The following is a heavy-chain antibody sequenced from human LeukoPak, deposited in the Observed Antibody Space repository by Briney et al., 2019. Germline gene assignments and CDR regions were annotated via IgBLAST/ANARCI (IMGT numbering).Heavy chain of an antibody. V-gene: IGHV3-23*01. CDR2: ISGSGGST. CDR1: GLTFSSYA. Sequence: GGSLRLSCAASGLTFSSYAMSWVRQAPGKGLEWVSAISGSGGSTYYADSVKGRFTISRDNSKNTLSLQINSLRAEDTAVYYCASSIYDSSGSFQHWGQGTLVTVSS. J-gene: IGHJ1*01. D-gene: IGHD3-22*01. CDR3: ASSIYDSSGSFQH.